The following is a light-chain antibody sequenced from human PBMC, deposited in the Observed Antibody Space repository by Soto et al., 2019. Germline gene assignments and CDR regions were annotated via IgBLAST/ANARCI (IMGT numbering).Light chain of an antibody. CDR3: QTWGTGIRV. V-gene: IGLV4-69*01. Sequence: QPVLTQSPSASASLGGSVKLTCTLSSGHSSYAIAWHQQQPEKGPRYLMKLNSDGSHSKGDGIPDRFSGSSSGAERYLTISSLQSEDEADYYCQTWGTGIRVFGGGTKVTVL. CDR2: LNSDGSH. J-gene: IGLJ2*01. CDR1: SGHSSYA.